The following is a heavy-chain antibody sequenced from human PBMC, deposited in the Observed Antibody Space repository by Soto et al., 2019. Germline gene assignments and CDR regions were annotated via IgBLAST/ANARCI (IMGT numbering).Heavy chain of an antibody. CDR3: AKFDDDYYYMDV. Sequence: EVQLVESGGGLVQPGGSLRLSCAASGFTFNRYWMHWVRQAPGKGLVWVSRIKNDGSSTSYADSVKGRFSISRDNGKNTLDLQMHRLRVDDTAVYYCAKFDDDYYYMDVWGKGTTVTVSS. V-gene: IGHV3-74*01. J-gene: IGHJ6*03. CDR1: GFTFNRYW. D-gene: IGHD1-1*01. CDR2: IKNDGSST.